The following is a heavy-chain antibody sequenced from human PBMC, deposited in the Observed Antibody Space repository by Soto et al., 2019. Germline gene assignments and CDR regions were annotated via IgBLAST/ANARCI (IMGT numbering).Heavy chain of an antibody. CDR3: ARHEGWTGPDQ. D-gene: IGHD2-8*02. CDR2: IFHDGNT. V-gene: IGHV4-4*02. J-gene: IGHJ5*02. CDR1: GASIGSGGW. Sequence: SETLSLTCAVSGASIGSGGWWSWVRQPPGKGLEWIAEIFHDGNTNYSPSLKSRVTISVDKSQNQFSLNVYSVTAADTAVYYCARHEGWTGPDQWGQGTLVTVTS.